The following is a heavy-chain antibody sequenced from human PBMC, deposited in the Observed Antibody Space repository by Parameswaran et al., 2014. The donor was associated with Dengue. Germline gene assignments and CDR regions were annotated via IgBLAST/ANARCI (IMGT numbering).Heavy chain of an antibody. V-gene: IGHV3-30-3*01. D-gene: IGHD6-19*01. J-gene: IGHJ4*02. CDR3: ARDGQLTIAVAGILGY. Sequence: WIRQPQEGLEWVAVISYDGSNKYYADSVKGRFTISRDNSKNTLYLQMNSLRAEDTAVYYCARDGQLTIAVAGILGYWGQGTLVTVSS. CDR2: ISYDGSNK.